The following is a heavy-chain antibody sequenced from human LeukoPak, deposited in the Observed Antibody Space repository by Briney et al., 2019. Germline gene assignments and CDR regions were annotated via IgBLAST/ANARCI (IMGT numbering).Heavy chain of an antibody. CDR2: INHSGST. D-gene: IGHD3-22*01. V-gene: IGHV4-34*01. CDR3: ARGYDSSGYYYVLFYFDY. J-gene: IGHJ4*02. Sequence: PSETLSLTCAVYGGSFSGYYWSWIRQPPGKGLEWIGEINHSGSTNYNPSLKSRVTISVDTSKNQFSLKLSSVIAADTAVYYCARGYDSSGYYYVLFYFDYWGQGTLVTVSS. CDR1: GGSFSGYY.